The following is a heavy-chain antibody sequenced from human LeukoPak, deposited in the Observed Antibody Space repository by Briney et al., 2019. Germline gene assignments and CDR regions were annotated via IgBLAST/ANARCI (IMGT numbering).Heavy chain of an antibody. CDR1: GFTFSSYS. Sequence: PGGSLRLSCAASGFTFSSYSMNWVRQAPGKGLEWVSSISSSSSYIYYADSVKGRFTISRDNSKNTLYLQMNSLRPEDTAVYYCAKDRVDPASFDYWGQGTLVTVSS. J-gene: IGHJ4*02. V-gene: IGHV3-21*01. CDR2: ISSSSSYI. CDR3: AKDRVDPASFDY. D-gene: IGHD2-15*01.